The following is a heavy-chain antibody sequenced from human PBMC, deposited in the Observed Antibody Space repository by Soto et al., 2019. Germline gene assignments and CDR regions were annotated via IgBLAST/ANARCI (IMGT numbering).Heavy chain of an antibody. CDR1: GYTFTGYY. V-gene: IGHV1-18*04. CDR3: ARDNEQWLVRGGFDY. Sequence: ASVKVSCKASGYTFTGYYMHWVRQAPGQGLEWMGWISTYNGNTKYAQKLQGRVTMTTDTSTSTAYMELRSLRSDDTAVYYCARDNEQWLVRGGFDYWGQGTLVTVSS. D-gene: IGHD6-19*01. CDR2: ISTYNGNT. J-gene: IGHJ4*02.